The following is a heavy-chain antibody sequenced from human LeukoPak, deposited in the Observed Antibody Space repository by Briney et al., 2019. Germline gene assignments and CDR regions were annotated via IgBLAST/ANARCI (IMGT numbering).Heavy chain of an antibody. Sequence: ASVKVSCKASGYTFTGYYMHWVREAAGQGLEWMGWINPNSGGTNYAQKFQGRVTMTRDTSISTAYMELSRLRSDDTAVYYCRAVAGSNKIDYWGQGTLVTVSS. CDR1: GYTFTGYY. CDR2: INPNSGGT. D-gene: IGHD6-19*01. CDR3: RAVAGSNKIDY. V-gene: IGHV1-2*02. J-gene: IGHJ4*02.